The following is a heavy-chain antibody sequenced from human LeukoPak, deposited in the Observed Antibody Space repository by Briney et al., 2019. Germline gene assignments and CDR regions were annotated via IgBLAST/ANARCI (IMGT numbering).Heavy chain of an antibody. CDR2: ISGSSSAI. Sequence: GGSLRLSCAASGFTFTSYSMNWVRQAPGKGLEWVSYISGSSSAIHYADSVKGRFTISRDNAKNSLYLQMNNLRAEDTGVYYCARVPVVTALSDYWGQGTLVTVSS. V-gene: IGHV3-48*04. CDR3: ARVPVVTALSDY. J-gene: IGHJ4*02. D-gene: IGHD2-21*02. CDR1: GFTFTSYS.